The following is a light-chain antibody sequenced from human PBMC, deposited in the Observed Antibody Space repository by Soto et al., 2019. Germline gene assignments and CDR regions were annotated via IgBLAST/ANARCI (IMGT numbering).Light chain of an antibody. CDR3: QQYNNWPGA. V-gene: IGKV3-15*01. J-gene: IGKJ1*01. Sequence: EIVMTQSPATLSVSPGERATLSCRASQSVSSKLAWYQQKPGQAPRLLIYGAFTRATGFPARFSGSGSGTEFTLTISSLQSEDFAVYYCQQYNNWPGAFGQGTKVDIK. CDR2: GAF. CDR1: QSVSSK.